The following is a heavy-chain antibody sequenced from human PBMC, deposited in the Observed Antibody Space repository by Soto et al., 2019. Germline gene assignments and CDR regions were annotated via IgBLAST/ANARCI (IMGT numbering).Heavy chain of an antibody. CDR3: TRARRQSGGSSYYMDV. CDR1: GYTFINYD. Sequence: QVQLVQSGPEVKKPGASVKVSCRASGYTFINYDINWVRQATGQGLEWMGWMNPNTGNTGYAQKFQGRVTMTRNTSITTAYMDLSSPTSQDTAVYYCTRARRQSGGSSYYMDVWGKGTTVTVSS. CDR2: MNPNTGNT. V-gene: IGHV1-8*01. D-gene: IGHD3-10*01. J-gene: IGHJ6*03.